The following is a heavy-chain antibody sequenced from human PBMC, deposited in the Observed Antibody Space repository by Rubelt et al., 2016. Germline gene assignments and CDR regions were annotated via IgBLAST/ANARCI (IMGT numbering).Heavy chain of an antibody. CDR2: ISYDGSNK. D-gene: IGHD1-26*01. J-gene: IGHJ6*02. Sequence: GLEWVAVISYDGSNKYYADSVKGRFTISRDNAKNSLYLQMNSLRDEDTAVYYCARDRKWELLYYYYGMDVWGQGTTVTVSS. CDR3: ARDRKWELLYYYYGMDV. V-gene: IGHV3-30*04.